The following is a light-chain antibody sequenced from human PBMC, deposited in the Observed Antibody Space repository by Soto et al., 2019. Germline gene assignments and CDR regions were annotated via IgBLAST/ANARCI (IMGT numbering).Light chain of an antibody. CDR3: QQYDSSSPT. V-gene: IGKV3-11*01. J-gene: IGKJ2*01. CDR2: DAS. Sequence: ENVLTQSPGTLSLSPGERATLSCRASQSVGTYLAWYQQKPGQAPRLLIFDASKRATGIPARFSGSGSGTEFTLTIRSLQPDDFATYYCQQYDSSSPTFGQGTKLEIK. CDR1: QSVGTY.